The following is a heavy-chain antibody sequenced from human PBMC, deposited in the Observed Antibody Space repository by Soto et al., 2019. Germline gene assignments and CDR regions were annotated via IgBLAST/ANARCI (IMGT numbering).Heavy chain of an antibody. Sequence: PSETLSLTCTVSGGSISSGDYYWSWIRQPPGKGLECIGYIYYSGITYYNPSLKSRVTISVDTSKNQFSLKLSSVTAADTAVYYCARVMYYYDSSGYWNWFDPWGQGTLVTVSS. D-gene: IGHD3-22*01. CDR2: IYYSGIT. J-gene: IGHJ5*02. V-gene: IGHV4-30-4*01. CDR1: GGSISSGDYY. CDR3: ARVMYYYDSSGYWNWFDP.